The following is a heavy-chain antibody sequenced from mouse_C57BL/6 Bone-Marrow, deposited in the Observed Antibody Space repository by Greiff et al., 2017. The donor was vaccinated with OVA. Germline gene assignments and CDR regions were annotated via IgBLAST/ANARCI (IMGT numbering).Heavy chain of an antibody. CDR1: GYSITSGYY. CDR2: ISYDGSN. Sequence: EVKLMESGPGLVKPSQSLSLTCSVTGYSITSGYYWNWIRQFPGNKLEWMGYISYDGSNNYNPSLKNRISITRDTSKNQFFLKLNSVTTEDTATYYCARESGSSYVDAMDYWGQGTSVTVSS. J-gene: IGHJ4*01. D-gene: IGHD1-1*01. V-gene: IGHV3-6*01. CDR3: ARESGSSYVDAMDY.